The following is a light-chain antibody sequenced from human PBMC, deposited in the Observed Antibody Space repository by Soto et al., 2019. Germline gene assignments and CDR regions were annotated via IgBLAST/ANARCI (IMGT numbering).Light chain of an antibody. J-gene: IGKJ2*03. CDR2: DVS. V-gene: IGKV1-5*01. CDR3: QQYNTYLYS. Sequence: DIQMTQSPSTLYASVGDRVTITCRASQSVSGWLAWYQQKPGKAPSLLIFDVSRLETGVPSRFRGSGSGTEFTLTISRLQPDDFATYYCQQYNTYLYSFGQGTKLEIK. CDR1: QSVSGW.